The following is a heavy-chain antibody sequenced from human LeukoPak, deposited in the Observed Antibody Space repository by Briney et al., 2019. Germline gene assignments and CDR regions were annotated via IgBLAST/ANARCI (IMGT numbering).Heavy chain of an antibody. CDR3: ASATLRCSGGSCYEMDV. J-gene: IGHJ6*04. D-gene: IGHD2-15*01. V-gene: IGHV1-69*06. CDR2: IIPLFGTP. Sequence: SVKVSCKASGGTFSSYTISWVRQAPGQGLEWMGGIIPLFGTPGYAQKFQDRLTITADKSTSTAYMELSSLRSEDTAVYYCASATLRCSGGSCYEMDVWGKGTTVTVSS. CDR1: GGTFSSYT.